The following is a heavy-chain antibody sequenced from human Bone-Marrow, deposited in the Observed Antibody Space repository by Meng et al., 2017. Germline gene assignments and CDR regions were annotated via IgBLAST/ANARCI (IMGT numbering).Heavy chain of an antibody. Sequence: VQLLQSGADVENTVASGRVTCKVSGYIFTSYDLNWVRQAAGQGPEWMGWLNPRTGNTGYAQKFQGRVTLTRDTSRSTAYMELSSLTSDDTAIYYCARDYGGNSGRFDPWGQGTLVTSPQ. CDR2: LNPRTGNT. J-gene: IGHJ5*02. CDR3: ARDYGGNSGRFDP. D-gene: IGHD4-23*01. CDR1: GYIFTSYD. V-gene: IGHV1-8*01.